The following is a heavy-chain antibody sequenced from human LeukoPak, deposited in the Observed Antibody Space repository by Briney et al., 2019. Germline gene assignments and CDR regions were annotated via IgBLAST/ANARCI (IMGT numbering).Heavy chain of an antibody. CDR2: INHSGST. J-gene: IGHJ4*02. V-gene: IGHV4-34*01. D-gene: IGHD2-2*01. Sequence: SEALSLTCTVSGGSISSYYWSWIRQPPGKGLEWIGEINHSGSTNYNPSLKSRVTISVDTSKNQFSLKLSSVTAADTAVYYCARGAIVVVPAAMKKEYYFDYWGQGTLVTVSS. CDR3: ARGAIVVVPAAMKKEYYFDY. CDR1: GGSISSYY.